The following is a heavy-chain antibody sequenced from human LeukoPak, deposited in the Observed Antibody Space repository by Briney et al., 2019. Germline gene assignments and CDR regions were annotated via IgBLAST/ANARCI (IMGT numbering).Heavy chain of an antibody. CDR1: GYTFTSYD. V-gene: IGHV1-18*01. Sequence: ASVKVSCKASGYTFTSYDISWVRQAPGQGLEWMGWISAYNGNTNYAQKLQGRVTMTTDTSTSTAYMELRSQRSDDTAVYYCARNTLQRYSSGWIYYYMDVWGKGTTVTISS. CDR2: ISAYNGNT. J-gene: IGHJ6*03. CDR3: ARNTLQRYSSGWIYYYMDV. D-gene: IGHD6-19*01.